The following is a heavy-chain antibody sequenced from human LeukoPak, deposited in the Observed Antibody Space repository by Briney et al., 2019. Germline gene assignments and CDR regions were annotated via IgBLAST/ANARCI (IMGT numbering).Heavy chain of an antibody. Sequence: GGSLRLSCAASGFTVSSNYMSWVRQAPGKGLEWVSVIYSGGSTYYADSVKGRFTISRDNSKNTLSLQMNSLRAEETDVYYCARGLGGYYDSSGYFDCWGQGTLVTVSS. V-gene: IGHV3-53*01. CDR3: ARGLGGYYDSSGYFDC. CDR1: GFTVSSNY. J-gene: IGHJ4*02. D-gene: IGHD3-22*01. CDR2: IYSGGST.